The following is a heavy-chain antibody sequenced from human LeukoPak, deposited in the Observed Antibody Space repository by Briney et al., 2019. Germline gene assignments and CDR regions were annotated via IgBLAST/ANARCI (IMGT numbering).Heavy chain of an antibody. CDR2: ISGSGGST. CDR3: AKDKCSGGSCYSFFDY. CDR1: GFTFSSYG. D-gene: IGHD2-15*01. Sequence: GGSLRLSCVASGFTFSSYGMSWVRQAPGKGPEWVSAISGSGGSTYYADSVKGRFTISRDNSKNTLYLQMNSLRAEDTAVYYCAKDKCSGGSCYSFFDYWGQGTLVTVSS. V-gene: IGHV3-23*01. J-gene: IGHJ4*02.